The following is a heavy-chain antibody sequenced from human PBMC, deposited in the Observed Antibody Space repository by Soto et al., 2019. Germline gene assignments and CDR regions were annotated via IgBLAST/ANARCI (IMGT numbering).Heavy chain of an antibody. D-gene: IGHD3-10*01. V-gene: IGHV4-30-2*01. CDR1: GGSISSGGYS. CDR2: IYHSGST. J-gene: IGHJ6*02. Sequence: SETLSLTCAVSGGSISSGGYSWSWIRQPPGKGLEWIGYIYHSGSTYYNPSLKSRVTISVDRSKNQFSLKLSSVTAADTAVYYCARGFGELLGYYYGMDVWGRGTTVTVSS. CDR3: ARGFGELLGYYYGMDV.